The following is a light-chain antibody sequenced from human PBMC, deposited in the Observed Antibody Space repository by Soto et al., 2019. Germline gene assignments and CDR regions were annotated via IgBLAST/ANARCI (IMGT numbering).Light chain of an antibody. CDR2: EVN. CDR1: SSDVGAYNY. Sequence: QSALTQPASVSGSPGQSYTISCTGTSSDVGAYNYVSWYQHHPGKAPKLMIYEVNNRPSGVSNRFSGSKSGNTASLTISGLQAEDEADYYCSSYTSSSTWVFGGGTQLTVL. V-gene: IGLV2-14*01. CDR3: SSYTSSSTWV. J-gene: IGLJ3*02.